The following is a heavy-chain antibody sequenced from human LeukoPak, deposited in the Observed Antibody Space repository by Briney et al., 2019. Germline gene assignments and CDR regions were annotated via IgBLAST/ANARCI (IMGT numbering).Heavy chain of an antibody. Sequence: GGSLRLSCAASGFTFSSYGMHWVRQAPGKGLEWVAFIRYDGSNKYYADSVKGRFTISRDNSKNTLYLQMNSLRAEDTAVYYCAKSGSSSVYYYMDVWGKGTTVTVSS. CDR2: IRYDGSNK. CDR3: AKSGSSSVYYYMDV. V-gene: IGHV3-30*02. D-gene: IGHD6-6*01. CDR1: GFTFSSYG. J-gene: IGHJ6*03.